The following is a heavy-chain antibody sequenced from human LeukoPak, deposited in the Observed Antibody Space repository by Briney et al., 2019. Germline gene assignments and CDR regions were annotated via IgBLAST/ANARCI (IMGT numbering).Heavy chain of an antibody. CDR1: GFTFSSYW. Sequence: GGSLRLSCAASGFTFSSYWMSWVRQAPGKGLEWVANIKQDGSEKYYVDSVKGRFTISRDNAKNSLYLQMNSLRAEDTAVYYCARERGYIVVVPAAIGLIENWFDPWGQGTLVTVSS. J-gene: IGHJ5*02. CDR3: ARERGYIVVVPAAIGLIENWFDP. D-gene: IGHD2-2*01. CDR2: IKQDGSEK. V-gene: IGHV3-7*01.